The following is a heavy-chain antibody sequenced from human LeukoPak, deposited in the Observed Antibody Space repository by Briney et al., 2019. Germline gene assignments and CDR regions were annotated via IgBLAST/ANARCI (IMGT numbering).Heavy chain of an antibody. J-gene: IGHJ4*02. V-gene: IGHV1-2*02. CDR3: ARNFCSGDRCYFLFDY. D-gene: IGHD2-15*01. Sequence: GASVKVSCKASGYTFTGFYMHWVRQAPGQGLEWMGWINPNSGGTEYAQQFQGRVTMTRDTSFSTAYMELSRLSSDDTAVYFCARNFCSGDRCYFLFDYWGQGTLVTVSS. CDR2: INPNSGGT. CDR1: GYTFTGFY.